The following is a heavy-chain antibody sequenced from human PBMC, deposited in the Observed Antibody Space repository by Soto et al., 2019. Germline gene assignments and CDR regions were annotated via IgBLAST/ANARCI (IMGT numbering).Heavy chain of an antibody. V-gene: IGHV1-8*01. CDR1: GYTFTSYD. CDR3: ARRRSRDYYGMDV. Sequence: ASVKVSCKASGYTFTSYDINWVRQATGQGLEWMGWMNPNSGNTNYAQKFQGRVTMTRDTSISTAYMELSRLRSDDTAVYYCARRRSRDYYGMDVWGQGTTVTVSS. CDR2: MNPNSGNT. J-gene: IGHJ6*02.